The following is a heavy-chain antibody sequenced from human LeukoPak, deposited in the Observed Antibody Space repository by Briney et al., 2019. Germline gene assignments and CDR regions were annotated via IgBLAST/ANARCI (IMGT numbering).Heavy chain of an antibody. J-gene: IGHJ4*02. CDR1: GFTFSSYA. CDR3: AKDPPTTGTTFDN. Sequence: PGGSLRLPCAASGFTFSSYAMSWVRQDPGKGLEWVSSIGGGGVDTYYADSVKGRFTISRDNSKNTLYLQMNSLRVEDTAVYYCAKDPPTTGTTFDNWGRGTLVTVSS. D-gene: IGHD1-1*01. V-gene: IGHV3-23*01. CDR2: IGGGGVDT.